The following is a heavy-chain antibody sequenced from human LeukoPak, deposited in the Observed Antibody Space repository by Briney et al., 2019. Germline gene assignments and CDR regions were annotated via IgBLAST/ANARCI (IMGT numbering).Heavy chain of an antibody. D-gene: IGHD3-16*01. J-gene: IGHJ5*02. CDR2: IYYSGST. CDR1: GGSISSGDYY. CDR3: ARAPLGARWFDP. V-gene: IGHV4-30-4*01. Sequence: PSETLSLTGTVSGGSISSGDYYWSWIRQPPGKGLEWIGYIYYSGSTYYNPSLKSRVTISVDTSKNQFSLKLSSVTAADTAVYYCARAPLGARWFDPWGQGTLVTVSS.